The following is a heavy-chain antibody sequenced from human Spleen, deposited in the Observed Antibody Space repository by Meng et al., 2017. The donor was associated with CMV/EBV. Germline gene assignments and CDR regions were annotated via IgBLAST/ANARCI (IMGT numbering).Heavy chain of an antibody. CDR3: ARDFRVSRSGYNEDC. CDR1: GFTFSSYW. V-gene: IGHV3-30-3*01. Sequence: GGSLRLSCAASGFTFSSYWMSWVRQAPGKGLEWVAVTSYDGSNKYYADSVKGRLTISRDNAKNSLFLQMNSLRAEDTAVYYCARDFRVSRSGYNEDCWGQGTLVTVSS. D-gene: IGHD5-24*01. J-gene: IGHJ4*02. CDR2: TSYDGSNK.